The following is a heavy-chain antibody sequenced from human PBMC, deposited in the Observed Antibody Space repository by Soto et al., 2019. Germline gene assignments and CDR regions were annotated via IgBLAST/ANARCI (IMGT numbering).Heavy chain of an antibody. Sequence: PSETLSLTCTVSGGSVSSDYYYWSWIRQHPGEGLEWIGYIYYSGSTYYNPSLESRVLISVDTSKNQFSLKLSSVTAADTAVYYCARGGLYYDYVWGSYRYGYFDLWGQGTLVTVSS. CDR1: GGSVSSDYYY. J-gene: IGHJ4*02. CDR3: ARGGLYYDYVWGSYRYGYFDL. CDR2: IYYSGST. D-gene: IGHD3-16*02. V-gene: IGHV4-31*03.